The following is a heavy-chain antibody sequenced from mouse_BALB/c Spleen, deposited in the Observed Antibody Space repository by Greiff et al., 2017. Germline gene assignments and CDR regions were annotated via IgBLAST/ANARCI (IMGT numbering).Heavy chain of an antibody. Sequence: EVQLQQSGAELVRPGALVKLSCKASGFNIKDYFMHWVKQRPEQGLEWIGWIDPENGNTIYDPKFQGKASITADTSSNTAYLQLSSLTSGDTAVYYCARRAYYRYAWFAYWGQGTLVTVSA. V-gene: IGHV14-1*02. J-gene: IGHJ3*01. CDR1: GFNIKDYF. D-gene: IGHD2-14*01. CDR3: ARRAYYRYAWFAY. CDR2: IDPENGNT.